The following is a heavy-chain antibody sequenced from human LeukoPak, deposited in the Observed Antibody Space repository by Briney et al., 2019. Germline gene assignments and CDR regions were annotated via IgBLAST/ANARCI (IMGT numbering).Heavy chain of an antibody. Sequence: ASVKVSCKASGYTFTGYFMHWVRQAPGQGLEWMGWINPKTGGTNYAQKFEGRVTMTRDTSISTAYMELGRLTSEDTAVYYCARLVVVTAIGRNWFDPWGQGTLVTVSS. CDR3: ARLVVVTAIGRNWFDP. CDR1: GYTFTGYF. D-gene: IGHD2-21*02. V-gene: IGHV1-2*02. CDR2: INPKTGGT. J-gene: IGHJ5*02.